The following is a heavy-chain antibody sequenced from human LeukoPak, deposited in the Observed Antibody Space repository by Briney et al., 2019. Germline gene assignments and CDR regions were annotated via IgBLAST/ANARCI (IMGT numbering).Heavy chain of an antibody. CDR1: GYTFTGYY. V-gene: IGHV1-2*04. D-gene: IGHD6-13*01. Sequence: ASVKVSCKASGYTFTGYYMHWVRQAPGQGLEWMGWINPNSGGTNYAQKFQGWVTMTRDTSISTAYMELSRLRSDDTAVYYCARDASEGIAAAGGPRFDPWGQGTLVTVSS. J-gene: IGHJ5*02. CDR3: ARDASEGIAAAGGPRFDP. CDR2: INPNSGGT.